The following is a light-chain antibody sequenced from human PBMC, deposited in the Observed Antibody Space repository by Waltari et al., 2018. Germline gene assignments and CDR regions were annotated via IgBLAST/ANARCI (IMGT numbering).Light chain of an antibody. J-gene: IGLJ2*01. CDR1: SSDVESFNF. CDR3: SSYTSVNTR. CDR2: DVA. Sequence: QSALTQPASMSGSPGQSITISCTGTSSDVESFNFVSWYQQYPGKAPKLIIYDVANRPSGVSHRFSGSRSDNTASLTISGLQAEDEADYYCSSYTSVNTRFGGGTKLTVL. V-gene: IGLV2-14*03.